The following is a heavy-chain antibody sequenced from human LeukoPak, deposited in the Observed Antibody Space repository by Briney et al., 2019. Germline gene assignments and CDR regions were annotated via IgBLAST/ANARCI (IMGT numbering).Heavy chain of an antibody. J-gene: IGHJ4*02. CDR3: ARNYYDSSGYYFDY. Sequence: GGSLRLSCAASGFTFSSYAMHWVRQAPGKGLEWVAVISYDGSNKYYADSVKGRFTISRDNSKNTLYLQMNSLRAEDTAVYYCARNYYDSSGYYFDYWGQGTLVTVSP. D-gene: IGHD3-22*01. CDR2: ISYDGSNK. V-gene: IGHV3-30-3*01. CDR1: GFTFSSYA.